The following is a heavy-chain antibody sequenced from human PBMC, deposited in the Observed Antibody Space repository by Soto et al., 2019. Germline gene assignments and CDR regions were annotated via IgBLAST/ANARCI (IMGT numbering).Heavy chain of an antibody. D-gene: IGHD3-22*01. CDR3: ARNYYDSSGYYYSRYYYYGMDV. Sequence: PSETLSLTCTVSGGSISSYYWSWIRQPPGKGLEWIGYIYYSGSTNYNPSLKSRVTISVDTSKNQFSLKLSSVTAADTAVYYCARNYYDSSGYYYSRYYYYGMDVWGQGTTVTVSS. CDR1: GGSISSYY. CDR2: IYYSGST. J-gene: IGHJ6*02. V-gene: IGHV4-59*01.